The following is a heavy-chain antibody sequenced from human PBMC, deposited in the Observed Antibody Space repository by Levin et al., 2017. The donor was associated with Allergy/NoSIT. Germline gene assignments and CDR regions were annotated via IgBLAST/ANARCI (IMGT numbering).Heavy chain of an antibody. D-gene: IGHD2-15*01. CDR2: ISSSGSSI. CDR3: ARVKYCGGGSCYSFDY. V-gene: IGHV3-48*01. J-gene: IGHJ4*02. CDR1: GFTFSNYN. Sequence: GGSLRLSCAASGFTFSNYNLNWVRQAPGKGLEWVSYISSSGSSIYYADSVKGRFTISRDNAKNSLYLQMNSLRVEDTAVYYCARVKYCGGGSCYSFDYWGQGTLVTVSS.